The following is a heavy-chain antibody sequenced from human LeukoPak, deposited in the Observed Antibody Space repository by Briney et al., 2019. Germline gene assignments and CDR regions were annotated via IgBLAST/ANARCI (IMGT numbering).Heavy chain of an antibody. Sequence: GGSLRLSCAASGFTFSGYAMSWVRQAPGKGLEWVSAISGSGGSTYYADSVKGRFTISRDNSKNTLYLQMNSLRAEDTAVYYCAKGSPREQQLGKLNWFDPWGQGTLVTVSS. D-gene: IGHD6-13*01. V-gene: IGHV3-23*01. J-gene: IGHJ5*02. CDR2: ISGSGGST. CDR3: AKGSPREQQLGKLNWFDP. CDR1: GFTFSGYA.